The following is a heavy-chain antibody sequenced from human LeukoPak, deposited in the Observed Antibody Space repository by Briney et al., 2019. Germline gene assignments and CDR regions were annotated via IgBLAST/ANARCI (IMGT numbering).Heavy chain of an antibody. D-gene: IGHD3-3*01. CDR3: ARGRPLYYDFWSGYYLFDY. J-gene: IGHJ4*02. CDR2: INPNSGGT. Sequence: GASVKVSCKASGYTFTGYYMHWVRQAPGQGLEWMGWINPNSGGTNYAQKFQGWVTMTRDTSISTAYMELSRLRSDDTAVYYCARGRPLYYDFWSGYYLFDYWGQGTLVTVSS. CDR1: GYTFTGYY. V-gene: IGHV1-2*04.